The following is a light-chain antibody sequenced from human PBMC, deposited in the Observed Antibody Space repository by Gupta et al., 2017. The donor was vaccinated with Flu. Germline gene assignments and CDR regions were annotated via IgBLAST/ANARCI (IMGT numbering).Light chain of an antibody. V-gene: IGLV2-11*01. CDR1: SNDVGGSNR. J-gene: IGLJ1*01. CDR2: YVT. Sequence: QSAPTQPRSVSGSPGQSVTISCTGSSNDVGGSNRVSWYQQRPGKAPILILYYVTERPSGVPDRFSASKSGTTASPTISGLQADDEADYYCSSHAGRVTWVFGTGTTVTVL. CDR3: SSHAGRVTWV.